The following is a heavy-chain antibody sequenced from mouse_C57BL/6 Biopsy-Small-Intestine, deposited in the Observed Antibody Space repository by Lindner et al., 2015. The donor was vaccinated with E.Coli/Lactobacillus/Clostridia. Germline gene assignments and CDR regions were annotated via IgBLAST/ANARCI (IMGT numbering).Heavy chain of an antibody. CDR1: GNAFSSYW. CDR2: IYPGDGDT. CDR3: ARGYYSNWYFDV. Sequence: VQLQESGAELVKPGASVKISCKASGNAFSSYWMNWVKQRPGKGLEWIGQIYPGDGDTNYNGKFKGKATLTADKSSNTAYMQLSSLTSEDSAVYFCARGYYSNWYFDVWGTGTPVSVSS. J-gene: IGHJ1*03. D-gene: IGHD2-5*01. V-gene: IGHV1-82*01.